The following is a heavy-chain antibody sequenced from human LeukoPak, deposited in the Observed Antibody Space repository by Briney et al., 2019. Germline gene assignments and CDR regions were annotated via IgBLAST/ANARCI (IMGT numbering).Heavy chain of an antibody. CDR1: GFTLSSYA. V-gene: IGHV3-23*01. CDR3: AKDRHSSSWYGSRLWDYYGMDV. J-gene: IGHJ6*02. CDR2: VGGGGGST. Sequence: PGGSLRLSCAASGFTLSSYAMTWVRQAPGRGLEWVSSVGGGGGSTYYADSVKGRFTISRDNSKNTLYLQMNSLRAEDTAVYYCAKDRHSSSWYGSRLWDYYGMDVWGQGTTVTVSS. D-gene: IGHD6-13*01.